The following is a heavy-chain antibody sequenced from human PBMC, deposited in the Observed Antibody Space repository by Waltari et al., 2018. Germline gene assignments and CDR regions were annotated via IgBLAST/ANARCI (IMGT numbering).Heavy chain of an antibody. CDR3: AKIVREGGEDY. J-gene: IGHJ4*02. CDR1: GFTFDDYA. V-gene: IGHV3-9*01. Sequence: EVQLVESGGGLVQPGRSLRLSCAASGFTFDDYAMHWVRQAPGKGLEWGSGISWNSGSIGYADSVKGRFTISRDNAKNSLYLQMNSLRAEDTAIYYCAKIVREGGEDYWGQGTLVTVSS. D-gene: IGHD2-21*01. CDR2: ISWNSGSI.